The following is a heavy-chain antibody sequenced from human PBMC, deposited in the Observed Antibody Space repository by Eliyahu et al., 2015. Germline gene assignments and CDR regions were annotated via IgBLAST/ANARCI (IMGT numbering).Heavy chain of an antibody. CDR2: ISYDGSNK. D-gene: IGHD3-22*01. Sequence: QVQLVESGGGVVQPGRSLRLSCAASGFTFSSXGXPWVRQAPGKGLEWVXVISYDGSNKYXADSVKGRFTISRDNSKNTLYLQMNSLRAEDTAVYYCAKDLNPPHSPIVVVTRPDYWGQGTLVTVSS. J-gene: IGHJ4*02. CDR1: GFTFSSXG. V-gene: IGHV3-30*18. CDR3: AKDLNPPHSPIVVVTRPDY.